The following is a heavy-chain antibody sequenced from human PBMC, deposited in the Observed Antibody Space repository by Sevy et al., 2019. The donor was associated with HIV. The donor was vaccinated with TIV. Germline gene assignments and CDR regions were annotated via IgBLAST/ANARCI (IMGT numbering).Heavy chain of an antibody. Sequence: GGSLRLSCKASGLTFNSHAMHWVRQAPGKGLEWVAVISYNGGPTFYGDSVKGRFIISRDNSKNTLYLEMNSLKVEDTALYYCARESGYTVNWSPGDHWGQGTLVTVSS. J-gene: IGHJ4*02. CDR3: ARESGYTVNWSPGDH. V-gene: IGHV3-30-3*01. D-gene: IGHD1-1*01. CDR2: ISYNGGPT. CDR1: GLTFNSHA.